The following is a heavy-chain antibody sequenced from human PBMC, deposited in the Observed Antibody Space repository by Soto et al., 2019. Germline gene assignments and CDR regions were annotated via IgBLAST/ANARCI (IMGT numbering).Heavy chain of an antibody. CDR3: ATRHCSGTSCYDPDYYHYGMDV. J-gene: IGHJ6*02. Sequence: QVQLVQSGAEVKKPGASVKVSCKASGYTFSGYYMHWVRQAPGQGLEWMGWINPNSGGTNYAQKFQGWVTMTRDTTISTAYMELSRLKSDDTAVYYCATRHCSGTSCYDPDYYHYGMDVWGQGTAVTVSS. D-gene: IGHD2-2*01. V-gene: IGHV1-2*04. CDR1: GYTFSGYY. CDR2: INPNSGGT.